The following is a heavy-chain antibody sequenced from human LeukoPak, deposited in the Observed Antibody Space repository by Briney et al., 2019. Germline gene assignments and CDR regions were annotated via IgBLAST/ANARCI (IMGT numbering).Heavy chain of an antibody. CDR2: IYSGGTT. Sequence: GGSLRLSCAASGFTFSSYTMTWVRQAPGKGLEWVSVIYSGGTTNSADSVKGRFTISRDKSKNTLYLLMNSLRAEDTAVYYCARDRDAFWGQGTLVTVSS. D-gene: IGHD3-10*01. J-gene: IGHJ4*02. CDR1: GFTFSSYT. V-gene: IGHV3-53*01. CDR3: ARDRDAF.